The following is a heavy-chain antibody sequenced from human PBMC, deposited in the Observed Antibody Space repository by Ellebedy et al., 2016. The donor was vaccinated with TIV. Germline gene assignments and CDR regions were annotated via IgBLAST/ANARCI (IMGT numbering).Heavy chain of an antibody. CDR1: GFIFGDYA. J-gene: IGHJ4*02. CDR2: ISGNSDSI. CDR3: AKHDGTSYPSSFDY. V-gene: IGHV3-9*01. Sequence: SLKISCAASGFIFGDYAMNWVRQAPGKGLEWVSGISGNSDSICYADSVKGRFTISRDNAQNSLYLQMNSLRAEDTAFYYCAKHDGTSYPSSFDYWGQGTLVTVSS. D-gene: IGHD1-1*01.